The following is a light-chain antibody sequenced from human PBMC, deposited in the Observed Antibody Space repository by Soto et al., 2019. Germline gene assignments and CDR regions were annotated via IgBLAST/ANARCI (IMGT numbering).Light chain of an antibody. Sequence: DIQMPQSPSSLSASVGASATITCRASQSISSYLNWYQQKPGKAPKLLIYKASTLKSGVPSRFSGSGSGTEFTLTISSLQPDEFATYYCQHYNSYSEAVGQGTKVDIK. J-gene: IGKJ1*01. V-gene: IGKV1-5*03. CDR3: QHYNSYSEA. CDR2: KAS. CDR1: QSISSY.